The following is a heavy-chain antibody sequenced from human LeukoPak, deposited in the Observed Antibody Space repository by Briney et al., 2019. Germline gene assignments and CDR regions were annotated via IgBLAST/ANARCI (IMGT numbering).Heavy chain of an antibody. V-gene: IGHV1-2*02. CDR3: ARDGAIAVAGYVEY. CDR2: INPNSGGT. J-gene: IGHJ4*02. CDR1: GYTFTGYY. Sequence: ASVKVSCKASGYTFTGYYMHWVRQAPGQGLEWMGWINPNSGGTNYAQKFQGRVTMTRDTSISTAYMELSRLRSDDTAVYYCARDGAIAVAGYVEYWGQGTLVTVSS. D-gene: IGHD6-19*01.